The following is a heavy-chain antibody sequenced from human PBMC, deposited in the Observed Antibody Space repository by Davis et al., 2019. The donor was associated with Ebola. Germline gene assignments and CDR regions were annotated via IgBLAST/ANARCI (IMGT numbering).Heavy chain of an antibody. V-gene: IGHV3-23*01. CDR3: AKLAVVPAAIDS. CDR1: GFTFSSYA. J-gene: IGHJ4*02. Sequence: PGGSLRLSCAASGFTFSSYAMSWGRQAPGKGLEWVSSISGSGDSTYYADSVKGRFTISRDNSKNTLYLQMNSLRADDTAVYSCAKLAVVPAAIDSWGQGTLVTVSS. D-gene: IGHD2-2*01. CDR2: ISGSGDST.